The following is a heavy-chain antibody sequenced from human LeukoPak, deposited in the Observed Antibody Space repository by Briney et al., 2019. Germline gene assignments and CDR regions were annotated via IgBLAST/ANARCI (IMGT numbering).Heavy chain of an antibody. D-gene: IGHD3-22*01. CDR1: GFTFSESW. V-gene: IGHV3-23*01. J-gene: IGHJ4*02. Sequence: GGSLRLSCVASGFTFSESWMTWVRQAPGKGPEWVSAISDSGGATHYADSVKGRFTVSRDDSKNTLYLQMNSLRAEDTAVYYCAKDHGWLSRDWGQGTLVTVSS. CDR2: ISDSGGAT. CDR3: AKDHGWLSRD.